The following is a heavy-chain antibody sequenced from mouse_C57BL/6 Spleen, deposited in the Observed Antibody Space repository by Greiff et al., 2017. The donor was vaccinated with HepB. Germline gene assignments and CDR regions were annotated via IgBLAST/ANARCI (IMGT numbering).Heavy chain of an antibody. CDR1: GYTFTSYW. D-gene: IGHD1-1*01. CDR2: IDPSDSYT. V-gene: IGHV1-50*01. CDR3: ARSSHYYGSSPAWFAY. J-gene: IGHJ3*01. Sequence: QVQLQQSGAELVKPGASVKLSCKASGYTFTSYWMQWVKQRPGQGLEWIGEIDPSDSYTNYNQKFKGKATLTVDTSSSTAYMQLSSLTSEDSAVYYCARSSHYYGSSPAWFAYWGQGTLVTVSA.